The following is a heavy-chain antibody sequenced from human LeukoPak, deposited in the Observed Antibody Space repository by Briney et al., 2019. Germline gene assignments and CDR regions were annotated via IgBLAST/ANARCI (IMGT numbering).Heavy chain of an antibody. CDR1: GYSFTTYW. V-gene: IGHV5-51*01. CDR3: ARRRAVAGFYYFDF. J-gene: IGHJ4*02. Sequence: GESLKISCKGSGYSFTTYWIGWVRQMPGKGLEWMGIIYPGNSDTRYSPSFQGQVTISTDKSISTAYLQWSSLKASDTAMYFCARRRAVAGFYYFDFWGQGSLVTVSS. D-gene: IGHD6-19*01. CDR2: IYPGNSDT.